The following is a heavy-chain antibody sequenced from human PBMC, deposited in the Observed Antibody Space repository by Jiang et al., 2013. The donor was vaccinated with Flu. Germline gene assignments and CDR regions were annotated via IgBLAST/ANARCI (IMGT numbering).Heavy chain of an antibody. V-gene: IGHV4-30-4*01. D-gene: IGHD2-15*01. Sequence: QTLSLTCTVSGGSINSGDYYWSWIRQPPGKGLEYIGYTYHSGNTYYSPSLKSRVTISVDKSKNQFSLKLSSVTAADTAVYYCARGGRLNWFDPWGQGTLVTVSS. CDR2: TYHSGNT. CDR3: ARGGRLNWFDP. J-gene: IGHJ5*02. CDR1: GGSINSGDYY.